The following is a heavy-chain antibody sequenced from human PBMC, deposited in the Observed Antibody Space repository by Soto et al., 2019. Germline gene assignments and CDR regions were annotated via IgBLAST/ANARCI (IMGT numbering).Heavy chain of an antibody. CDR2: IIPIFGTA. D-gene: IGHD3-10*01. CDR3: ARVVVRIQYDAFDI. Sequence: GASVKVSCKASGGTFSSYAISWVRQAPGQGLEWMGGIIPIFGTANYAQKFQGRVTITADESTSTAYMELSSRRSEDTAVYYCARVVVRIQYDAFDIWGQGTMVTVSS. V-gene: IGHV1-69*13. CDR1: GGTFSSYA. J-gene: IGHJ3*02.